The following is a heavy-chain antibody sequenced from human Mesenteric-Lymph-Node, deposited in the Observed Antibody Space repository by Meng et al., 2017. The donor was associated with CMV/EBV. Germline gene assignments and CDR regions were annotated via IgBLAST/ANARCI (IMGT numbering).Heavy chain of an antibody. CDR1: GFTFNTAW. Sequence: GESLKISCAASGFTFNTAWMSWVRQAPGKGLEWVGRIKSKIDGGTSDYAAPVKGRFTISRDDSKNTLYLQINSLEPEDTAVYYCTTPRGSGFDYWGLGTLVTVSS. V-gene: IGHV3-15*01. CDR3: TTPRGSGFDY. CDR2: IKSKIDGGTS. D-gene: IGHD3-16*01. J-gene: IGHJ4*02.